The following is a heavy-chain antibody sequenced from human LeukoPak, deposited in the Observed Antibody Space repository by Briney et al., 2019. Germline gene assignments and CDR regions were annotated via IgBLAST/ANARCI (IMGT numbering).Heavy chain of an antibody. J-gene: IGHJ4*02. CDR1: GYSFTDYY. Sequence: ASVKVSCKASGYSFTDYYMHWVRQAPGQGLEWMGWINHNSGGTNYAQKFQGRVTMTRDTSISTAYMELSSLRSEDTAVYYCARGNYYGSGSYFDYWGQGTLVTVSS. D-gene: IGHD3-10*01. CDR3: ARGNYYGSGSYFDY. V-gene: IGHV1-2*02. CDR2: INHNSGGT.